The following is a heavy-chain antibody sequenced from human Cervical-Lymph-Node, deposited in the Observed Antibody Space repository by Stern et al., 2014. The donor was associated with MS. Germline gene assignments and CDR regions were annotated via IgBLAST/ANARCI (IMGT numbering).Heavy chain of an antibody. CDR1: GGSIRSSSYY. CDR3: AREAYYNSRYFDS. D-gene: IGHD3-22*01. V-gene: IGHV4-31*11. CDR2: IYYSGVT. Sequence: QMQLQESGPGMVKPSQTVSLTCAVSGGSIRSSSYYWTWIRQHPGKGLEWIGFIYYSGVTFYNPSLKSRVTMSIDTSKNEFSLKLSSVTAADTAVYYCAREAYYNSRYFDSWGQGTLVTVSS. J-gene: IGHJ4*02.